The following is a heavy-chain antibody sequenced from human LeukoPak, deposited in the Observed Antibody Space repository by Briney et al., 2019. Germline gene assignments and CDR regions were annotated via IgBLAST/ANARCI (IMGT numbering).Heavy chain of an antibody. J-gene: IGHJ4*02. V-gene: IGHV1-69*04. CDR2: IIPILDVT. CDR1: GGTFTNYA. Sequence: GSSVNVSCKASGGTFTNYAINWVRQAPGQGLEWMGRIIPILDVTNYAQKFQGRVTITADQSTSTAYMELSSLRSEDTAVCDCARGGGVDILTGFQYWGQGTLVTVSS. D-gene: IGHD3-9*01. CDR3: ARGGGVDILTGFQY.